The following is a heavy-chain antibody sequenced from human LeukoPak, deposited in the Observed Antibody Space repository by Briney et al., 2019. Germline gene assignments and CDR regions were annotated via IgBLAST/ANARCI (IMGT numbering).Heavy chain of an antibody. Sequence: GESLKISCKSSGYSFTNYWIGWVRQVPGKGLEWMGIIYPGDSDTRYSPSFQGQVTISADKSISTAYLQWSSLKASDAAMYYCARQFIGYCSSTSCYNEPDYYYYYMDVWGRGTLVTVSS. J-gene: IGHJ6*03. CDR1: GYSFTNYW. V-gene: IGHV5-51*01. CDR2: IYPGDSDT. CDR3: ARQFIGYCSSTSCYNEPDYYYYYMDV. D-gene: IGHD2-2*02.